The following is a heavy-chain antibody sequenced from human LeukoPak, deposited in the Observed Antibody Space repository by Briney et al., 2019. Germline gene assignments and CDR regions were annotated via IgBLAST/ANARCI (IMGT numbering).Heavy chain of an antibody. D-gene: IGHD2-21*01. V-gene: IGHV1-2*02. J-gene: IGHJ5*02. CDR1: GYSFTDYY. Sequence: GASVKVSYKTSGYSFTDYYMHWVRQAPGQGLEWMGWINPNSGGTSSAQQFQGRVTMTRDTSITTVYMEVSWLTSDDTTIYYCARADRLNGGPYLIGPWGQGTLVTVSS. CDR3: ARADRLNGGPYLIGP. CDR2: INPNSGGT.